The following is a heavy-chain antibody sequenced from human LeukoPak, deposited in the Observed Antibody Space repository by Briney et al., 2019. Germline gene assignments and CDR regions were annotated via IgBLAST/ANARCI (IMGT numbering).Heavy chain of an antibody. CDR2: IYYSGST. D-gene: IGHD3-10*01. Sequence: SGTLSLTCTVSGGSISSGDYYWSWIRQPPGKGLEWIGYIYYSGSTYYNPSLKSRVTISVDTSKNQFSLKLSSVTAADTAVYYCARATEYYYGSGSILFDPWGQGTLVTVSS. V-gene: IGHV4-30-4*01. J-gene: IGHJ5*02. CDR1: GGSISSGDYY. CDR3: ARATEYYYGSGSILFDP.